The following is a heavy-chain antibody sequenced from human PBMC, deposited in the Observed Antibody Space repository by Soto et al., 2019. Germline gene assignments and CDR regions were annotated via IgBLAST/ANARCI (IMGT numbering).Heavy chain of an antibody. V-gene: IGHV3-23*01. CDR2: ISGSGGST. Sequence: GSLRLSCAASGLTFSSFAMSWVRQAPGKGLEWVSGISGSGGSTYHADSVKGRFIISRDNSKNMLYLQMNSVRAEDTAVYYCAKGHSSSPSPQYYYYGIDVWGPGTTVTVSS. J-gene: IGHJ6*02. CDR3: AKGHSSSPSPQYYYYGIDV. D-gene: IGHD6-13*01. CDR1: GLTFSSFA.